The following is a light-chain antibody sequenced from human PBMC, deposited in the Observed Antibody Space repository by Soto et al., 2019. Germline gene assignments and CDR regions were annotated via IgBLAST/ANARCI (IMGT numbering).Light chain of an antibody. V-gene: IGKV3-20*01. CDR2: DAS. J-gene: IGKJ1*01. CDR1: QSAGNNF. CDR3: HQYGTSPQT. Sequence: TQSPSTLSLSPGERATLSCRASQSAGNNFLAWYQQKPGQAPTLLIYDASSRASGLPDRFSGSGSETDFTLTVSRLELEDFAVYFCHQYGTSPQTFGQGTKV.